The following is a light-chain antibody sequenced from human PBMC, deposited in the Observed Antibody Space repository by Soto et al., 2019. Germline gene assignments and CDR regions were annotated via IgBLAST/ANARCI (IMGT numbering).Light chain of an antibody. V-gene: IGKV3-20*01. CDR2: GAS. Sequence: EIVLTQSPGTLSLSPGERATLSCRASQSVGSSYLAWYQQKPGQAPRLLISGASSRATGVPDRFSGSGSGTDFSLTSSSPEPEDFAVYYCQQYGNSTYTFGQGTKLDIK. J-gene: IGKJ2*01. CDR1: QSVGSSY. CDR3: QQYGNSTYT.